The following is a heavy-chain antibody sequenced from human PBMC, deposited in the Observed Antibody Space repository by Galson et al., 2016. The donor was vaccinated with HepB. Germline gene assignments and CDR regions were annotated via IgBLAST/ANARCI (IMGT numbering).Heavy chain of an antibody. V-gene: IGHV3-9*01. CDR2: ITLDSGNI. CDR3: VKDGGPYVGASGEPGHY. Sequence: SLRLSCAASGFNFDDYAMHWVRQRPGKGLEWVSGITLDSGNIVYADSMKGRFTISRDNAKRSLYLQMNSLTPEDTALYYCVKDGGPYVGASGEPGHYWGQGTRVTVSS. J-gene: IGHJ4*02. CDR1: GFNFDDYA. D-gene: IGHD6-19*01.